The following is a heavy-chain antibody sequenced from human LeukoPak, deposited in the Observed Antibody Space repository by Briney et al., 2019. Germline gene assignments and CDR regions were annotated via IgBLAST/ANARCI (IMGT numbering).Heavy chain of an antibody. CDR3: ARDVSSGYQAHYYYGMDV. Sequence: SETLSLTCTVSGGSISSGNYYWSWIRQHPGKGLEWIGYIYYSGGTYYNPSLKSRLTISVDTSKNQFSLKLSSVTAADTAVYYCARDVSSGYQAHYYYGMDVWGQGTTVTVSS. CDR2: IYYSGGT. J-gene: IGHJ6*02. V-gene: IGHV4-31*03. CDR1: GGSISSGNYY. D-gene: IGHD3-22*01.